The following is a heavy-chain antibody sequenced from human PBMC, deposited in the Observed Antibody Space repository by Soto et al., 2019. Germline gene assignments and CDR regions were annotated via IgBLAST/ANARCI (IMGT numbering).Heavy chain of an antibody. CDR1: GGSVSSGSYY. D-gene: IGHD6-19*01. J-gene: IGHJ6*02. V-gene: IGHV4-61*01. CDR2: IYYSGST. CDR3: ARDRIAVVGPGGADV. Sequence: QVQLQESGPGLVKPSETLSLTCTVSGGSVSSGSYYWSWIRQPPGKGLEWIGYIYYSGSTNYNPSLKSRVTISVDTSKNQFSLKLSSVTAADTAVYYCARDRIAVVGPGGADVWGQGTTVTVSS.